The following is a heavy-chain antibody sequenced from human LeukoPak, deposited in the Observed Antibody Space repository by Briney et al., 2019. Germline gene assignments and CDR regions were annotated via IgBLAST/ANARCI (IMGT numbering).Heavy chain of an antibody. CDR3: XXXXXXXXXXXLVKQQNYFDN. Sequence: GGSLRLSCSASGFTFTYYAMSWVRQAPGKGLEWVSAISVSGDGTFYAGSVKGRFTMSRDNSKNTLYLHMKSLRPEDTAIYYCXXXXXXXXXXXLVKQQNYFDNWGRGTLVTVSS. J-gene: IGHJ4*02. D-gene: IGHD1/OR15-1a*01. V-gene: IGHV3-23*01. CDR2: ISVSGDGT. CDR1: GFTFTYYA.